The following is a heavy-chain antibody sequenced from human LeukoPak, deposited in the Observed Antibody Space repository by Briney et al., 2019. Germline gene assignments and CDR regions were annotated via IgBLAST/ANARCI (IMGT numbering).Heavy chain of an antibody. Sequence: SETLSLTCTVSGGSISSSSYYWGWIRQPPGKGLEWIGSIYYSGSTYYNPSLKSRVTISVDTSKNQFSLKLSSVTAADTAVYYCARRGQQLARGYFQHWGQGTLVTVSS. J-gene: IGHJ1*01. CDR1: GGSISSSSYY. D-gene: IGHD6-13*01. V-gene: IGHV4-39*01. CDR2: IYYSGST. CDR3: ARRGQQLARGYFQH.